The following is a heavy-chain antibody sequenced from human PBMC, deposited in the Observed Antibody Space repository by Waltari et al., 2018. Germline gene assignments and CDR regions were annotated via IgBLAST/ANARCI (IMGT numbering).Heavy chain of an antibody. Sequence: QVQLQESGPGLVKPSETPSLTCTVSGGSISSYYWSWIRQPPGKGLEWIGYIYYRGSTNYNPSLKSRVTISVDTSKNQFSLKLSSVTAADTAVYYCATTPYDFWSGPDAFDIWGQGTMVTVSS. CDR1: GGSISSYY. CDR2: IYYRGST. CDR3: ATTPYDFWSGPDAFDI. D-gene: IGHD3-3*01. J-gene: IGHJ3*02. V-gene: IGHV4-59*01.